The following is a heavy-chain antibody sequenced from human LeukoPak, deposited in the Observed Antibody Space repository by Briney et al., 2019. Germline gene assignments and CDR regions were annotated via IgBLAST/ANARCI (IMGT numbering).Heavy chain of an antibody. Sequence: GASVKVSCKASGGTFSSYAISWVRQAPGQGLEWMGRIIPILGIANYAQKFQGRVTITADKSTSTAYMELSSLRTEDTAVYYCAKLNTTVAFDYWGQGTLVTVSS. CDR3: AKLNTTVAFDY. CDR2: IIPILGIA. J-gene: IGHJ4*02. V-gene: IGHV1-69*04. CDR1: GGTFSSYA. D-gene: IGHD4-23*01.